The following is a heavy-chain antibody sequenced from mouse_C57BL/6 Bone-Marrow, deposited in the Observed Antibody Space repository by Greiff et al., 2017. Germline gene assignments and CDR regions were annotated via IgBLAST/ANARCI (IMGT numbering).Heavy chain of an antibody. D-gene: IGHD2-4*01. Sequence: EVQLQQSGPVLVKPGASVKMSCKASGYTFTDYYMNWVKQSHGKSLEWIGMMHPNGGSPDYNEKFKSEATLSVDKSSRTAYMELSSLTSEDSAVYYCARYYDYDDYTMDYWGQGTSVTVSS. J-gene: IGHJ4*01. CDR3: ARYYDYDDYTMDY. V-gene: IGHV1-19*01. CDR2: MHPNGGSP. CDR1: GYTFTDYY.